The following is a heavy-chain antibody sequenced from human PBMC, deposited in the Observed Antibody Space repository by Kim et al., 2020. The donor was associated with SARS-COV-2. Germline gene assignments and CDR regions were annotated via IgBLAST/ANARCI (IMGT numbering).Heavy chain of an antibody. V-gene: IGHV3-33*01. J-gene: IGHJ6*02. CDR3: ARDGQSVAPYAMDV. D-gene: IGHD5-12*01. Sequence: GGSLRLSCAASGFSFSSHAIHWVRQAPGKGLEWVAYIWYDGSRKEYADSVKGRFSISRDNSKNTLFLEVNSLRTEDTAVYYCARDGQSVAPYAMDVWGQGTTFTVSS. CDR2: IWYDGSRK. CDR1: GFSFSSHA.